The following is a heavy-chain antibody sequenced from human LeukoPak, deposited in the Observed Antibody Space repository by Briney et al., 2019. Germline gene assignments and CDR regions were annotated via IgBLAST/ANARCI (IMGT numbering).Heavy chain of an antibody. Sequence: SETLSLTCTVSGGSISSYYWSWIRQPPGKGLEWIGSIYYSGSTNYNPSLKSRVTISVDTSKNQFSLKLSSVTAADTAVYYCARHANYYGSGSYLNWFDPWGQGTLVTVSS. CDR3: ARHANYYGSGSYLNWFDP. D-gene: IGHD3-10*01. V-gene: IGHV4-59*08. J-gene: IGHJ5*02. CDR2: IYYSGST. CDR1: GGSISSYY.